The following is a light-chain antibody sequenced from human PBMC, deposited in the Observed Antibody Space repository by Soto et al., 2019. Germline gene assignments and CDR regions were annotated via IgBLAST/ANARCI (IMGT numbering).Light chain of an antibody. CDR1: QSVSSSS. Sequence: EFVLTQSPGTMSLSPGERATLSCRASQSVSSSSLAWYQQKPGQAPRILIYGASTRATDLPDRFSGSGSGTDFPLTISRLEPEDFALYYCQQYGSSPPLTFGGGTKVEIK. CDR2: GAS. CDR3: QQYGSSPPLT. J-gene: IGKJ4*01. V-gene: IGKV3-20*01.